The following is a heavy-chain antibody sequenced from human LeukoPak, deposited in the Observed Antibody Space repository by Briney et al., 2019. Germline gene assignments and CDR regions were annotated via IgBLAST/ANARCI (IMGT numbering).Heavy chain of an antibody. CDR1: GGSFSGYY. J-gene: IGHJ4*02. CDR3: ARGPYERITMVRGVIGLDY. Sequence: PSETLSLTCAVYGGSFSGYYWSWIRQPPGKGLEWIGEINHSGSTNYNPSLKSRVTISVDTSKNQFSLKLSSVTAADTAVYYCARGPYERITMVRGVIGLDYWGQGTLVTASS. D-gene: IGHD3-10*01. CDR2: INHSGST. V-gene: IGHV4-34*01.